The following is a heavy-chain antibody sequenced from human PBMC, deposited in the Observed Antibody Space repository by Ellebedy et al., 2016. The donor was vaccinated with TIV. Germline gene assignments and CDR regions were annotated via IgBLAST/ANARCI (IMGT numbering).Heavy chain of an antibody. CDR3: ARRSKNGMDV. CDR2: INHSGST. V-gene: IGHV4-34*01. CDR1: GGSFSGYY. J-gene: IGHJ6*02. Sequence: SETLSLTCAVYGGSFSGYYWSWIRQPPGKGLEWIGEINHSGSTNYNPSLKSRVTISVDTSKNQFSLKLSSVTAADTAVYYCARRSKNGMDVWGQGTTVTVSS.